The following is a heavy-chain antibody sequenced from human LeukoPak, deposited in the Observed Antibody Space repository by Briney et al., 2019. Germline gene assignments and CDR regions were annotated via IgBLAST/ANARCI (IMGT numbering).Heavy chain of an antibody. CDR1: GGSISSSSYY. J-gene: IGHJ3*02. D-gene: IGHD2-8*01. V-gene: IGHV4-39*01. Sequence: PSETLSLTCTVSGGSISSSSYYWGWIRQPPGKGLEWIGSIYYSGSTYYNPSLKSRVTISVDTSKNQFSLKLSSVTAADTAVYYCARGWSNGYPDSDAFDIWGQGTMVTVSS. CDR3: ARGWSNGYPDSDAFDI. CDR2: IYYSGST.